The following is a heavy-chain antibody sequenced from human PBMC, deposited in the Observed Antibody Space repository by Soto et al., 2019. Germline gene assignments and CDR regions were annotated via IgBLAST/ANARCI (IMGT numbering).Heavy chain of an antibody. J-gene: IGHJ6*04. Sequence: EVQLVESGGGLVQPGGSLRLSCAASGFTLSGRSMHWVRQAPGKGLVWISGIDNAGTDSTYADSVKGRFTSSRDNDKKMLYLHMNSLRVEATAVYYCARGWCGPDAGGKGTTVPVSS. D-gene: IGHD3-10*01. CDR1: GFTLSGRS. V-gene: IGHV3-74*01. CDR2: IDNAGTDS. CDR3: ARGWCGPDA.